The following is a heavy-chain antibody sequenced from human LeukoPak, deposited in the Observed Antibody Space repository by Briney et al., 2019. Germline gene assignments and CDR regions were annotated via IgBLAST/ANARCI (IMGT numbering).Heavy chain of an antibody. CDR1: GFTFSSYW. CDR2: IKQDGSEK. CDR3: ARVQWELRGVGSYFEY. D-gene: IGHD1-26*01. Sequence: GGSLRLSCVVSGFTFSSYWMSWVRQAPGKGLEWVANIKQDGSEKYYVDSVKGRFTMSRDNAKNSLYLQMNSLRAEDTAVYYCARVQWELRGVGSYFEYWGQGELVTVSS. V-gene: IGHV3-7*01. J-gene: IGHJ4*02.